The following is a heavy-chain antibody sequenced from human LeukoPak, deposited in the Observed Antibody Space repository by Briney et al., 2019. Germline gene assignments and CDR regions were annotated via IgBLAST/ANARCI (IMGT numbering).Heavy chain of an antibody. CDR2: IYYSGST. CDR3: AAWGLVAGNGTSAFDI. V-gene: IGHV4-59*01. J-gene: IGHJ3*02. CDR1: GGSISSYY. D-gene: IGHD6-19*01. Sequence: SETLSLTCTVSGGSISSYYWSWIRQPPGKGLEWLGYIYYSGSTNYNPSLKSRVTISVDTSKNQFSLRLSSVTAADTAVYYCAAWGLVAGNGTSAFDIWGQGTMVTASS.